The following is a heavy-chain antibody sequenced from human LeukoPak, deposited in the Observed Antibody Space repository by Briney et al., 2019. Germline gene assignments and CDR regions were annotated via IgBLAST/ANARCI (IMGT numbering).Heavy chain of an antibody. D-gene: IGHD3-22*01. Sequence: GASVKVSCKVSGYTLTELSMHWVRQAPGKGLEWMGGFDPGDGETIYAQKFQGRVTVTEDTSTDTAYMELSSLRSEVTAVYYCATGSYTSSGYYYGHYYWGQGTLVTVSS. CDR1: GYTLTELS. CDR2: FDPGDGET. J-gene: IGHJ4*02. CDR3: ATGSYTSSGYYYGHYY. V-gene: IGHV1-24*01.